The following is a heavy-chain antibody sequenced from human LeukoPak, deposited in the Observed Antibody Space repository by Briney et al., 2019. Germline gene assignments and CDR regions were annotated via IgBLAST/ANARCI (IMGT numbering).Heavy chain of an antibody. D-gene: IGHD6-19*01. V-gene: IGHV5-10-1*01. Sequence: GESLKISCKGSGYSFTSYWISWVRQMPGKGLEWMGRIEASVSYINYSPSFQGHVTISADKSISTAYLQWSSLKASDTAMYYRARLKYSSGSLDAFDIWGQGKMVTVSS. J-gene: IGHJ3*02. CDR1: GYSFTSYW. CDR3: ARLKYSSGSLDAFDI. CDR2: IEASVSYI.